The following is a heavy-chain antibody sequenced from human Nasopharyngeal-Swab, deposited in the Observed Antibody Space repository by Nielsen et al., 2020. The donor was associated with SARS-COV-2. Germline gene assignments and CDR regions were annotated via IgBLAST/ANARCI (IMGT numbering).Heavy chain of an antibody. J-gene: IGHJ6*02. D-gene: IGHD1-1*01. CDR1: GYTFTGYY. V-gene: IGHV1-2*06. CDR2: INPNSGGT. CDR3: ARETGTTWWYYYYGMDV. Sequence: ASVQVSCKASGYTFTGYYMHWVRQAPAQGLEWMGRINPNSGGTNYAQKFQGRVTMTRDTSISTAYMELSRLRSDDTAVYYCARETGTTWWYYYYGMDVWGQGTTVTVSS.